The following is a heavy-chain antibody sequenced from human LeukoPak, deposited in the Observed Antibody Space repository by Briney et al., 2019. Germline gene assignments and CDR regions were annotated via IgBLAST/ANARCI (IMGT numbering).Heavy chain of an antibody. V-gene: IGHV4-30-2*03. D-gene: IGHD2-15*01. CDR2: IYYSGST. CDR1: GGSISSGGYS. CDR3: ARHGLRPRIVVVVAAKGRYNWFDP. J-gene: IGHJ5*02. Sequence: PSETLSLTCAVSGGSISSGGYSWSWIRQPPGKGLEWIGYIYYSGSTYYNPSLKSRVTISVDTSKNQFSLKLSSVTAADTAVYYCARHGLRPRIVVVVAAKGRYNWFDPWGQGTLVTVSS.